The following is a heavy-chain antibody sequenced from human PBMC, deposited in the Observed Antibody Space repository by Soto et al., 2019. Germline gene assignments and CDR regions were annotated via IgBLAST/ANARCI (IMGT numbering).Heavy chain of an antibody. CDR1: GFTFSSYS. CDR2: ISSSSSYI. V-gene: IGHV3-21*01. D-gene: IGHD1-26*01. CDR3: ARGWEPGLFDY. Sequence: GGSLRLSCAASGFTFSSYSMNWVRQAPGKGLEWVSSISSSSSYIYYADSVKGRFTISRDNAKNSLYLQMNSLRAEDTAVYYCARGWEPGLFDYWGQGTLVTVSS. J-gene: IGHJ4*02.